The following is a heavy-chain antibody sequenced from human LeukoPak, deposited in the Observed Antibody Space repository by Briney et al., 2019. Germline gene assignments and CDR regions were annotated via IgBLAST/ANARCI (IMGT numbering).Heavy chain of an antibody. CDR3: ARGDPFTYYYDSSGYYYFDY. CDR2: IIPIFGTA. Sequence: GASVKVSCKASGGTFSSYAISWVRQAPGQGLEWMGGIIPIFGTANYAQKFQGRVTITADESTSTAYMELSSLRSEDTAVYYCARGDPFTYYYDSSGYYYFDYWGQGTLVTVSS. D-gene: IGHD3-22*01. CDR1: GGTFSSYA. J-gene: IGHJ4*02. V-gene: IGHV1-69*01.